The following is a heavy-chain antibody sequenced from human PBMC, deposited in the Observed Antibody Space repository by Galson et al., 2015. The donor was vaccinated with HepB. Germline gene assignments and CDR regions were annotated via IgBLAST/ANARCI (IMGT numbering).Heavy chain of an antibody. CDR1: GFTFSSYA. D-gene: IGHD3-16*01. V-gene: IGHV3-23*01. Sequence: SLRLSCAASGFTFSSYAMSWVRQAPGKGLEWVSAISGSGGSTYYADSVKGRFTISRDNAKNSLYLQMNSLRAEDTAVYYCARVDEGGYWGQGTLVTVSS. J-gene: IGHJ4*02. CDR3: ARVDEGGY. CDR2: ISGSGGST.